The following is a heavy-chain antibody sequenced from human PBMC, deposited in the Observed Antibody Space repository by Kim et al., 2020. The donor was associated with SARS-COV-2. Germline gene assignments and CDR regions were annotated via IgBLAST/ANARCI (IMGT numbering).Heavy chain of an antibody. V-gene: IGHV1-46*01. CDR1: GFTFTFYS. CDR2: INRSGGGT. D-gene: IGHD2-15*01. Sequence: ASVKVSCKASGFTFTFYSMHWVRQAPGQGLEWMGMINRSGGGTKYAQKFQGRVTMTGDTSTNTVYMELSSLRSDDTAVYYCAKEGGHWGQGTLVTVSS. CDR3: AKEGGH. J-gene: IGHJ4*02.